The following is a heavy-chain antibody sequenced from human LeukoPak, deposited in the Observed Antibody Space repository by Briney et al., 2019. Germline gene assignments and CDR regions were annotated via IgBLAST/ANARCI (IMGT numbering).Heavy chain of an antibody. D-gene: IGHD5-24*01. CDR3: ARTKDTATILDY. CDR1: GGSISPYY. CDR2: VSYSGST. V-gene: IGHV4-59*01. Sequence: SETLSLTCTVSGGSISPYYWSWIRQPPGKGLECIGFVSYSGSTNYNPSLRSRVTISLDTSNNPFSLKLSSVTAADTAVYYCARTKDTATILDYWGQGTLVTVSS. J-gene: IGHJ4*02.